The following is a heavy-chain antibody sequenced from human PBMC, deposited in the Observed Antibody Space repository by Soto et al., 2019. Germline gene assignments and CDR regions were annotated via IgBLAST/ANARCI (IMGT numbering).Heavy chain of an antibody. V-gene: IGHV5-51*01. CDR1: GYSFTSYW. Sequence: HGESLKISCKGSGYSFTSYWIDWVRQMPGKGLEWMGIIYPGDSDTRYSPSFQGQVTISADKSISTAYLQWSSLKASDTAMYYCARREDSSGYFTERAFDIWGQGTMVTVSS. D-gene: IGHD3-22*01. CDR2: IYPGDSDT. J-gene: IGHJ3*02. CDR3: ARREDSSGYFTERAFDI.